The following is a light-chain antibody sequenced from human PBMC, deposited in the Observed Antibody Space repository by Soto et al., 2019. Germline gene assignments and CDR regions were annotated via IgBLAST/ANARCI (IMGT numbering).Light chain of an antibody. CDR3: QRYNNWPIT. CDR1: QTFGSN. Sequence: EIVLTQSPDTLPVSPGERATLSCRASQTFGSNLAGYQQKPGQAPRLLIYGASTRASDPPARFSGSGSVTECALTISSLQSEDFAVYYCQRYNNWPITFGQGTRRENK. V-gene: IGKV3D-15*01. J-gene: IGKJ5*01. CDR2: GAS.